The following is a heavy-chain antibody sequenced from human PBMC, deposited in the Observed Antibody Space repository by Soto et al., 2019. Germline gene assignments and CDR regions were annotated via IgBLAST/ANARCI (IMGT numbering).Heavy chain of an antibody. CDR2: IIPILGIA. D-gene: IGHD3-22*01. CDR1: GGTFSSYT. Sequence: SVKVSCKASGGTFSSYTISWVRQAPGQGLEWMGRIIPILGIANYAQKFQGRVTITADKSTSTAYMELSSLRSEDTAVYYCARGLYYYDSSGYANWFDPWGQGTLVTVSS. J-gene: IGHJ5*02. V-gene: IGHV1-69*02. CDR3: ARGLYYYDSSGYANWFDP.